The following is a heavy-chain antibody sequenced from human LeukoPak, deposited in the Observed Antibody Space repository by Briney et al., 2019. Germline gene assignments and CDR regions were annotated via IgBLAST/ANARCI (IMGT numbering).Heavy chain of an antibody. CDR2: ISSSGSAI. V-gene: IGHV3-48*03. J-gene: IGHJ4*02. CDR3: ARPELGSTWPSSDY. Sequence: GGSLRLSCAASGFTFSSLEMNWVRRAPGKGLEWVSYISSSGSAIYYADSVKGRFTISRDNAKNSLYLQMNSLRAEDTAVYYCARPELGSTWPSSDYWGQGTLVTVSS. D-gene: IGHD6-13*01. CDR1: GFTFSSLE.